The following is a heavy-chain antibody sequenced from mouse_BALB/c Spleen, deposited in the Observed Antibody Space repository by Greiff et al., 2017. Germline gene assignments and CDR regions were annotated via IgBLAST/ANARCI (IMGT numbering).Heavy chain of an antibody. CDR1: GFTFSSYT. D-gene: IGHD2-3*01. CDR3: ARRSDGYYGY. CDR2: ISNGGGST. Sequence: DVMLVESGGGLVQPGGSLKLSCAASGFTFSSYTMSWVRQTPEKRLEWVAYISNGGGSTYYPDTVKGRFTISRDNAKNTLYLQMSSLKSEDTAMYYCARRSDGYYGYWGQGTTLTVSS. J-gene: IGHJ2*01. V-gene: IGHV5-12-2*01.